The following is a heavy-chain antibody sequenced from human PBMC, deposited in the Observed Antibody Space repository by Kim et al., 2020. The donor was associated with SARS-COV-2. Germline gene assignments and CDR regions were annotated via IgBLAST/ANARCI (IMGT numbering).Heavy chain of an antibody. D-gene: IGHD2-2*02. Sequence: SETLSLTCAVYGGSFSGYYWSWIRQPPGKGLEWIGEINHSGSTNYNPSLKSRVTISVDTSKNQFSLKLSSVTAADTAVYYCARGGCSSTSCYNKNWFDPWGQGTLVTVSS. CDR3: ARGGCSSTSCYNKNWFDP. J-gene: IGHJ5*02. CDR2: INHSGST. CDR1: GGSFSGYY. V-gene: IGHV4-34*01.